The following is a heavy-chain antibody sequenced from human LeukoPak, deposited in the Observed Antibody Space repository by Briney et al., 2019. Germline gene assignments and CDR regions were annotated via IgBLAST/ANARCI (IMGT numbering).Heavy chain of an antibody. CDR2: INHSGST. D-gene: IGHD3-10*01. Sequence: PSETLSLTCTVSGYSISSGYYWGWIRQSPGKGLEWIGEINHSGSTNYNPSLKSRVTISVDTSKNQFSLKLSSVTAADTAVYYCARHGRGSVYGSGSYPFDYWGQGTLVTVFS. J-gene: IGHJ4*02. V-gene: IGHV4-38-2*02. CDR1: GYSISSGYY. CDR3: ARHGRGSVYGSGSYPFDY.